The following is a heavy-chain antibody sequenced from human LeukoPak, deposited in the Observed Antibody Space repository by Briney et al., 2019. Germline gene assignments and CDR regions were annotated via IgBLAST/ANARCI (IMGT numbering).Heavy chain of an antibody. Sequence: QAGGSLRLSCAASGFTFSDYWIHWVRQAPGKGLVWVSRINTDGSITNYADSVKGRFSISRDNAKNTLYLQMSSLRAEDTAVYYCTRGHYGIDIWGQGIMVTVSS. CDR2: INTDGSIT. CDR1: GFTFSDYW. CDR3: TRGHYGIDI. J-gene: IGHJ3*02. V-gene: IGHV3-74*01. D-gene: IGHD3-10*01.